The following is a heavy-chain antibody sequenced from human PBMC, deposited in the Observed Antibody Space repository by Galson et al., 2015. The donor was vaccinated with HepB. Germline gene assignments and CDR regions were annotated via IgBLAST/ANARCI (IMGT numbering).Heavy chain of an antibody. CDR3: AKAKINDPTTDMDV. CDR2: INGNGDRA. Sequence: SLRLSCAVSGFTFSRYAMSWVRQAPKKGLEWVSGINGNGDRAYYADSVKGRFTISRDNSRDTLYLQMNSLRAEDTATYFCAKAKINDPTTDMDVWGKGTTVTVSS. V-gene: IGHV3-23*01. J-gene: IGHJ6*03. D-gene: IGHD1-1*01. CDR1: GFTFSRYA.